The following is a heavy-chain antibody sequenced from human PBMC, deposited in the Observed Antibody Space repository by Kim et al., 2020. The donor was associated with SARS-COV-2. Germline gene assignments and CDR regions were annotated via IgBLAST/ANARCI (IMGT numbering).Heavy chain of an antibody. Sequence: NYAQKLQGRVTMTTDTSTSTAYMELRSLRSDYTAVYYCARDGSIAARRDYWGQGTLVTVSS. D-gene: IGHD6-13*01. V-gene: IGHV1-18*01. J-gene: IGHJ4*02. CDR3: ARDGSIAARRDY.